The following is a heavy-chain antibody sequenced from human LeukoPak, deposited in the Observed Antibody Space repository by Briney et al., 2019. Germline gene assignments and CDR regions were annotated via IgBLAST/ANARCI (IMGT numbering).Heavy chain of an antibody. D-gene: IGHD1-26*01. CDR3: ARQPSYSGSYDY. J-gene: IGHJ4*02. V-gene: IGHV4-39*01. CDR2: IYYSGST. CDR1: GGSISSAGYY. Sequence: SETLSLTCTVSGGSISSAGYYWAWIRQPPGKGLEWIGSIYYSGSTYYNPSLKSRVTISVDTSKNQFSLKLSSVTAADTAVYYCARQPSYSGSYDYWGQGTLVTVSS.